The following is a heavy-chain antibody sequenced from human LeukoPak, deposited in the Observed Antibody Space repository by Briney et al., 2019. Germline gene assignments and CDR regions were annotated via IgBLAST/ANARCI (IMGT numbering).Heavy chain of an antibody. V-gene: IGHV1-18*01. CDR2: ISAYNGNT. CDR1: GYTFTSYG. D-gene: IGHD2-2*02. Sequence: ASVKVSCKASGYTFTSYGISWVRQAPGQGLEWMGWISAYNGNTNYAQKLQGRVTMTTDTSTSTAYMELRSLRPDDTAVYYCARDCSSTSCYTDLVFNYYYYGMDVWGQGTTVTVSS. J-gene: IGHJ6*02. CDR3: ARDCSSTSCYTDLVFNYYYYGMDV.